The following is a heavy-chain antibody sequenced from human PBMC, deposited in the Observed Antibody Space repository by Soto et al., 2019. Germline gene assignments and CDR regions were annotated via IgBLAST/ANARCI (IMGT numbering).Heavy chain of an antibody. CDR1: GASVSNGY. V-gene: IGHV4-59*02. J-gene: IGHJ5*02. CDR2: MYFGGSF. Sequence: QMQLQASGPGLVKPSETLSLTCNVSGASVSNGYWSWIRQPPGKRLEWIGFMYFGGSFNYNPSLTRRATIAVATSTTQFSMKLTAVTASDTAVYYCARSYYDSTGFAVDPWGQGTLVTVSS. CDR3: ARSYYDSTGFAVDP. D-gene: IGHD3-22*01.